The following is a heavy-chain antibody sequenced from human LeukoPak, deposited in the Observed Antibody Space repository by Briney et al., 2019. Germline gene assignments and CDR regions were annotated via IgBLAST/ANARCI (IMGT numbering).Heavy chain of an antibody. CDR1: GGSISSSNW. J-gene: IGHJ4*02. D-gene: IGHD1-1*01. Sequence: ASETLSLTCAVSGGSISSSNWWSWVRQPPGKGLEWIGEIYHSGSTNYNPSLKSRVTISVDKSKNQFSLKLSSVTAADTAVYYCAKDAPTRIGRTLDYWGQGTLVTVSS. CDR2: IYHSGST. V-gene: IGHV4-4*02. CDR3: AKDAPTRIGRTLDY.